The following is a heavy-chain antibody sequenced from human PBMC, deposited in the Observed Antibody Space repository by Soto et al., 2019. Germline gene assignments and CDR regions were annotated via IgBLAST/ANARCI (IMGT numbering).Heavy chain of an antibody. V-gene: IGHV3-23*01. J-gene: IGHJ6*02. CDR2: ISGSGGTT. CDR1: GLTFDNYG. Sequence: PGGSLRLSCTASGLTFDNYGMSWVRQAPGKGLEWVSAISGSGGTTFYADSVEGRFTISRDNSKNTLYLHMNSLRAEDTALYYCANPPLPEANYNGMDVWGQGTTVTVSS. CDR3: ANPPLPEANYNGMDV.